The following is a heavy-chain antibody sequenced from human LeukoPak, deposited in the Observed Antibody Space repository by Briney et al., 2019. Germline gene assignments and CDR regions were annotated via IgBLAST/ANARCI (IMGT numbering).Heavy chain of an antibody. J-gene: IGHJ6*02. V-gene: IGHV3-15*01. CDR2: IKSKAVGGTI. D-gene: IGHD3-16*01. CDR3: TTVRGLDGMEV. Sequence: GGSLRLSCAGSGFTFSNAWMNWVRQAPGKGLEWVGRIKSKAVGGTIEYAAAVKDRFTISRDDSQNTLFLHMNSLKTEDTAVYYCTTVRGLDGMEVWGQGTTVSVS. CDR1: GFTFSNAW.